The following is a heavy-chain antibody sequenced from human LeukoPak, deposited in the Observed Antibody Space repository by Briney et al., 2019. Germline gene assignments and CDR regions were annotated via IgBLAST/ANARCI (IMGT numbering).Heavy chain of an antibody. CDR2: IKQDGTEK. CDR3: ARWALISAYYSIDS. Sequence: TGGSLRLSCAASGFIFSNYWMTWVRQAPGKGLEWVANIKQDGTEKSYVGSVEGRFIISRDNAKNSLYLQMNNLRAEDTAVYYCARWALISAYYSIDSWGQGTLVPVSS. V-gene: IGHV3-7*04. CDR1: GFIFSNYW. J-gene: IGHJ4*02. D-gene: IGHD3-22*01.